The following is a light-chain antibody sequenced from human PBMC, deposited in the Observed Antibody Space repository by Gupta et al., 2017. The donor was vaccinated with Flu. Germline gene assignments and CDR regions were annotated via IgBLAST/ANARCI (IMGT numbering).Light chain of an antibody. CDR3: QTWGTGIRV. Sequence: QLVLTQSPSASASLGASVKPTCTLSSGHSSYAIAWHQQQPEKGPRDLMKLNSDGSHSKGDGIPDRFSGSSSGAGRYLTISSLQSEDEADYYCQTWGTGIRVFGGGTKLTVL. V-gene: IGLV4-69*01. CDR1: SGHSSYA. J-gene: IGLJ3*02. CDR2: LNSDGSH.